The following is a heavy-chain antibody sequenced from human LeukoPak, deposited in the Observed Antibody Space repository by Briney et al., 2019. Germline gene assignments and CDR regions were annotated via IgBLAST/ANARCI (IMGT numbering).Heavy chain of an antibody. CDR1: GFTFSSYA. V-gene: IGHV3-23*01. CDR2: ISGSGGST. D-gene: IGHD5-12*01. J-gene: IGHJ4*02. CDR3: AKDPRYSFGY. Sequence: GRSLRLSCAASGFTFSSYAMSWVSQAPGKGLEWVSAISGSGGSTYYADSVKGRFTISRDNSKDTLYLQMSSLRAEDTAVYYCAKDPRYSFGYWGQGILVTVSS.